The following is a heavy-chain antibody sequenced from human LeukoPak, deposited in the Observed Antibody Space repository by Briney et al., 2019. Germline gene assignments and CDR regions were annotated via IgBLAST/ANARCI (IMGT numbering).Heavy chain of an antibody. CDR2: INHSGST. Sequence: SETLSLTCAVYGGSFSGYYWSWIRQPPGKGLEWIGEINHSGSTNYNPSLKSRVTISVDTSKNQFSLKLSSVTAADTAVYYCARDWARNYFDYWGQGTLVTVSS. D-gene: IGHD1-14*01. CDR1: GGSFSGYY. J-gene: IGHJ4*02. CDR3: ARDWARNYFDY. V-gene: IGHV4-34*01.